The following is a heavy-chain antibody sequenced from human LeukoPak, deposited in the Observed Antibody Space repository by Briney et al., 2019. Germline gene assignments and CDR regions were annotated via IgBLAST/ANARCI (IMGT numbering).Heavy chain of an antibody. D-gene: IGHD1-14*01. V-gene: IGHV4-34*01. Sequence: SETLSLTCAVYGGSFSGYYWSWIRQPPGKGLEWIGEINHSGSTNYNPSLKSRVTISVGTSKNQFSLKLSSVTAADTAVYYCARDYTGTTVGWFDPWGQGTLVTASS. CDR2: INHSGST. CDR3: ARDYTGTTVGWFDP. J-gene: IGHJ5*02. CDR1: GGSFSGYY.